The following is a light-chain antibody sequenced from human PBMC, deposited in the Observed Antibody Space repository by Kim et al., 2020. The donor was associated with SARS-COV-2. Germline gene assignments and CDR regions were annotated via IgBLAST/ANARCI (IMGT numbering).Light chain of an antibody. CDR3: QQYYSIPST. CDR2: GAS. CDR1: RSVSYVANKNTS. Sequence: ATISSQSSRSVSYVANKNTSLAWCRQKPGQPPKVLIYGASTRESGVPDRFSGSGSGTDFTLTISSLQAEDVAVYYCQQYYSIPSTFGPGTKVDIK. V-gene: IGKV4-1*01. J-gene: IGKJ3*01.